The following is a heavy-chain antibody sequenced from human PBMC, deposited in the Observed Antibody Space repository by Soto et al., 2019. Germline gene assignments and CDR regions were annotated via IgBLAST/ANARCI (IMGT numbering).Heavy chain of an antibody. CDR3: ASATSIAVAGKES. CDR1: GDTITNYG. CDR2: ISFYNGNT. Sequence: QVQLVQSGGEVRKPGASVKVSCKASGDTITNYGISWVRQAPGQGLEWMGWISFYNGNTKYAQNLQGRVTLTTDTSTSTAYMELRSLSSDETAVYYCASATSIAVAGKESWGQGTLVTVSS. D-gene: IGHD6-19*01. J-gene: IGHJ4*02. V-gene: IGHV1-18*01.